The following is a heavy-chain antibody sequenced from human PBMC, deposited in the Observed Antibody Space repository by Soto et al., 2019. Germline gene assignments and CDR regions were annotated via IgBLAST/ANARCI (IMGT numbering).Heavy chain of an antibody. CDR3: ARANPSYALPDY. J-gene: IGHJ4*02. V-gene: IGHV1-69*13. CDR1: GGTFSSYA. CDR2: IIPIFGTA. D-gene: IGHD3-3*01. Sequence: GASVKVSCKASGGTFSSYAISWVRQAPGQGLEWMGGIIPIFGTANYAQKFQGRVTITADESTNTAYMELSSLRSEDTAVYYCARANPSYALPDYWGQGTLVTVSS.